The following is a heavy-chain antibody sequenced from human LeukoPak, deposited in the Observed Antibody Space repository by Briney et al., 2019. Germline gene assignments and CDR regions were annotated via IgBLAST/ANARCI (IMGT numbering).Heavy chain of an antibody. CDR1: GFTFSSYA. CDR2: ISGSGGST. CDR3: AKDGRLLWFGESNDAFDI. D-gene: IGHD3-10*01. J-gene: IGHJ3*02. Sequence: GGSLRLSCAASGFTFSSYAMSWVRQAPGKGLDWVSAISGSGGSTYYADSVKGRFTISRDNSKNTLYLQMNSPRAEDTAVYYCAKDGRLLWFGESNDAFDIWGQGTMVTVSS. V-gene: IGHV3-23*01.